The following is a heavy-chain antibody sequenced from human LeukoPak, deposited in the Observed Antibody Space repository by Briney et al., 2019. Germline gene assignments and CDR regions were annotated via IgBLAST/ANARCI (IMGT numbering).Heavy chain of an antibody. Sequence: GGSLRLSCAASGFTFSSYWMSWVRQAPGKGLEWVANIKQDGSEKYYVDSVKGRFTISRDNAKNSLYLQMNSLRAEDTAVYYCARGGPKTLRGRSIAAAAEGDWFDPWGQGTLVTVSS. CDR2: IKQDGSEK. D-gene: IGHD6-13*01. J-gene: IGHJ5*02. CDR3: ARGGPKTLRGRSIAAAAEGDWFDP. V-gene: IGHV3-7*01. CDR1: GFTFSSYW.